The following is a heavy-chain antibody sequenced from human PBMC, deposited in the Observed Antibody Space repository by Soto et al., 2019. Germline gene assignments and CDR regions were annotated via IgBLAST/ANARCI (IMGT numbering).Heavy chain of an antibody. Sequence: ASVKVSCKASGYTFTDYDINWVRQAPGQGLEWMGWISPYNGNTNYAQKVQDRVTMTTDTSPAPAHLELRSLRSDDTGIYYCARVPPYSGTWYFDLWGRGTLVTVSS. CDR1: GYTFTDYD. D-gene: IGHD6-13*01. V-gene: IGHV1-18*01. CDR2: ISPYNGNT. CDR3: ARVPPYSGTWYFDL. J-gene: IGHJ2*01.